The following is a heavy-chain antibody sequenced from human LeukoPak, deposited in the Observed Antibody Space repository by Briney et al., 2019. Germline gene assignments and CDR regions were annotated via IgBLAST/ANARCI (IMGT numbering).Heavy chain of an antibody. CDR2: INSDGTTT. D-gene: IGHD2-15*01. Sequence: GGSLRLSCAASGFTFSNYFMHWVRQAPGKGLVWVSRINSDGTTTMYADSVKGRFTISKDNPKNTLYLQMNSRRDEDTAVYYCARRVDATRWFDPWGQGTLVAVSS. V-gene: IGHV3-74*03. CDR3: ARRVDATRWFDP. CDR1: GFTFSNYF. J-gene: IGHJ5*02.